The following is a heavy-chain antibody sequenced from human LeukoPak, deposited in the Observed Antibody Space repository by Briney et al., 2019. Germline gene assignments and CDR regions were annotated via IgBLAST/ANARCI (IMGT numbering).Heavy chain of an antibody. CDR2: INAGNGNT. J-gene: IGHJ4*02. D-gene: IGHD6-13*01. Sequence: GASMKVSCKASGYTFTSYAMHWVRQAPGQRLEWMGWINAGNGNTKYSQKFQGRVTITRDTSASTAYMELSSLRSEDTAVYYCTREQQLTPFDYWGQGTLVTVSS. CDR3: TREQQLTPFDY. V-gene: IGHV1-3*01. CDR1: GYTFTSYA.